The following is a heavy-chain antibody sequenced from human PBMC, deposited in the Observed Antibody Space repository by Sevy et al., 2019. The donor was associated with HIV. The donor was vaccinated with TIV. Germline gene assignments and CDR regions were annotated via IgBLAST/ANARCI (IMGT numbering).Heavy chain of an antibody. Sequence: GGSLRLSCAASGITFSSHAMHWVRQPPGKGLEWVTIISYDGSNKYYADSVKGRFTISRDNSKNTLYLQMNSLRAEDTAVYYCARADYGDYSGEFDYWGQGTLVTVSS. J-gene: IGHJ4*02. D-gene: IGHD4-17*01. V-gene: IGHV3-30-3*01. CDR2: ISYDGSNK. CDR1: GITFSSHA. CDR3: ARADYGDYSGEFDY.